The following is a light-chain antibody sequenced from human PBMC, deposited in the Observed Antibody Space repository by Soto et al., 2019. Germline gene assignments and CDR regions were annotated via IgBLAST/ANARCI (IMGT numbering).Light chain of an antibody. V-gene: IGLV2-8*01. J-gene: IGLJ2*01. CDR3: STYVGSKII. CDR2: EVS. Sequence: QSALTQPPSASGSPGQSVTISCTGTSSDVGANDYVSWYQQHPGKAPKIMIYEVSKRPSGVPDRFSGSKSGNTASLTVSGVQAEDEADYYCSTYVGSKIIFGGGTQLTVL. CDR1: SSDVGANDY.